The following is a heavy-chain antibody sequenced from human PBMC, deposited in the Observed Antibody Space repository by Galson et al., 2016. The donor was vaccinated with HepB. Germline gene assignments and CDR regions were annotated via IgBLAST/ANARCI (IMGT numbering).Heavy chain of an antibody. D-gene: IGHD4-11*01. Sequence: SLRLSCAASGFTFGAYAMHWVRQAPGKGLEWVSGISWNSGSIDYADSVKGRFTISRDNAKNSLYLQMNSLRTEDTALYYCTKDTRPRMAPRSDSICGMDVWGQGTTVTVSS. J-gene: IGHJ6*02. CDR3: TKDTRPRMAPRSDSICGMDV. CDR1: GFTFGAYA. CDR2: ISWNSGSI. V-gene: IGHV3-9*01.